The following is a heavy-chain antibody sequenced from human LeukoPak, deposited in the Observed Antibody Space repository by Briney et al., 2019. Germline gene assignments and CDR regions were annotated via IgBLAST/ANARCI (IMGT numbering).Heavy chain of an antibody. Sequence: GESLKISCKASGYSFTTYWIGWVRQMPGKGLEWMGIIYPGDSDARYNPSFQGQVTISVDTSITTAHLQWSSLKASDTAIYYCAISLGLSDTYWDFWGQGTLSPSPQ. D-gene: IGHD2-8*02. V-gene: IGHV5-51*01. CDR3: AISLGLSDTYWDF. CDR2: IYPGDSDA. J-gene: IGHJ4*02. CDR1: GYSFTTYW.